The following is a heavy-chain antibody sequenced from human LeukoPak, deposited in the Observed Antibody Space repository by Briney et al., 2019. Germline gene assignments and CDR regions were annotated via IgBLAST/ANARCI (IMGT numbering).Heavy chain of an antibody. CDR2: IYYSGST. V-gene: IGHV4-59*01. CDR1: GGSISSYY. CDR3: ARGPDIVVVPAAYWYFDL. Sequence: SETLSLTRTVSGGSISSYYWSWIRQPPGKGLEWIGYIYYSGSTNYNPSLKSRVTISVDTSKNQFSLKLSSVTAADTAVYYCARGPDIVVVPAAYWYFDLWGRGTLVTVSS. D-gene: IGHD2-2*01. J-gene: IGHJ2*01.